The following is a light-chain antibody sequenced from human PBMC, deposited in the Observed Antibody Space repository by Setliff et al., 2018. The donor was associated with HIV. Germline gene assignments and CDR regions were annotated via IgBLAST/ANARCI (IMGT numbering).Light chain of an antibody. V-gene: IGLV2-23*01. CDR1: SSDIGRYNL. J-gene: IGLJ1*01. CDR2: QAT. Sequence: QSALAQPASVSGSPGQSITISCTGTSSDIGRYNLVSWYQQYPGKAPQLMIYQATKRPSGVSNPFSGSKSGNTASLTISGLQAEDEADYYCCSNTGSNTYVFGSGTKVTVL. CDR3: CSNTGSNTYV.